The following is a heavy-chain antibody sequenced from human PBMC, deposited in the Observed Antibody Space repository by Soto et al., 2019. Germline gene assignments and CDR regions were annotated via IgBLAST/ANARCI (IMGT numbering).Heavy chain of an antibody. Sequence: VASVKVSCKASGGTFSSYAISWVRQAPGQGLEWMGGIIPIFGTANYAQKFQGRVTITADESTSTAYMELSSLRSEDTAVYYCAAEYYDILTGYIAKNYFDYWGQGTLVTVSS. CDR3: AAEYYDILTGYIAKNYFDY. CDR1: GGTFSSYA. D-gene: IGHD3-9*01. CDR2: IIPIFGTA. V-gene: IGHV1-69*13. J-gene: IGHJ4*02.